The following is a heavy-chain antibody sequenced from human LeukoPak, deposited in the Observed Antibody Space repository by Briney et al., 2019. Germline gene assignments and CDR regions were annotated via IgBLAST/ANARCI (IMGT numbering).Heavy chain of an antibody. CDR1: GFTFNNFV. J-gene: IGHJ4*02. V-gene: IGHV4-59*08. CDR3: ASTDSSGYYFGL. D-gene: IGHD3-22*01. CDR2: LYYSGST. Sequence: GSLRLSCAASGFTFNNFVMTWLRQAPGKGLEWVGYLYYSGSTNYNPSLKSRVTISVDTSKNQFSLKLSSVTAADTAVYYCASTDSSGYYFGLWGQGTLVTVSS.